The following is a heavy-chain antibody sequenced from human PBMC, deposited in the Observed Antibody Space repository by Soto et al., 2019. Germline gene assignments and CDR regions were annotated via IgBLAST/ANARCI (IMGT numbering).Heavy chain of an antibody. CDR1: GFSVSSGY. V-gene: IGHV3-53*04. CDR3: ARAKDFNAFDI. J-gene: IGHJ3*02. Sequence: EEQLVESGGDLVQPGGSLRLSCVASGFSVSSGYMNWVRQAPGKGPEWVSVIYRGGTTYEADFVKGRFTISRHDSKNTLYLQMNSLRPEDSAVYHGARAKDFNAFDIWGPGTMVTVSS. CDR2: IYRGGTT.